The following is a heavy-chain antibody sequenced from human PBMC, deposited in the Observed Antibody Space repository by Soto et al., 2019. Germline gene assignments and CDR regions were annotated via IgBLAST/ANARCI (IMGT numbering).Heavy chain of an antibody. Sequence: TSETLSLTCTVSGGSISSSSYYWGWIRQPPGKGLEWIGTIYHSGSTSYIPSLQSRVTISVDTSKNQFSLKLTSVTAADTAVYYCARCSYSSGWPDRWGRGTLVTVSS. CDR3: ARCSYSSGWPDR. CDR1: GGSISSSSYY. J-gene: IGHJ5*02. CDR2: IYHSGST. D-gene: IGHD6-19*01. V-gene: IGHV4-39*01.